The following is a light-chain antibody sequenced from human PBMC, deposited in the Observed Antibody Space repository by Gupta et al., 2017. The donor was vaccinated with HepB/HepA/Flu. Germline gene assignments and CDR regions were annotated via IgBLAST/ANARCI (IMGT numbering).Light chain of an antibody. CDR3: SSYTTTRTWI. J-gene: IGLJ2*01. V-gene: IGLV2-14*03. Sequence: QSALTQPASVSGSPGQSIAISCTGTSSDVGAYNFVSWHQQHPGKGPKLMIYDVNNRPSGVSNRFSGSKSGNTASLTISGLQAEDEADYYCSSYTTTRTWIFGGGTKLTVL. CDR2: DVN. CDR1: SSDVGAYNF.